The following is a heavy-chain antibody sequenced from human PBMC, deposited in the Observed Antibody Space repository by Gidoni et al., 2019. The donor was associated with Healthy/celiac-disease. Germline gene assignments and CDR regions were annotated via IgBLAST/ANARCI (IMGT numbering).Heavy chain of an antibody. CDR1: GVTFSIYS. D-gene: IGHD3-3*01. CDR3: ANDFWSGYSDY. V-gene: IGHV3-48*02. Sequence: EVQPVESGGGLVQPGGSLRLSCSACGVTFSIYSMNWDRHSPGKGQEWVSYISSSSSTIYYADSVKGRFTISRDNAKNSLYLQMHSLRDEDTAVYYCANDFWSGYSDYCGQGTLVTVSS. CDR2: ISSSSSTI. J-gene: IGHJ4*02.